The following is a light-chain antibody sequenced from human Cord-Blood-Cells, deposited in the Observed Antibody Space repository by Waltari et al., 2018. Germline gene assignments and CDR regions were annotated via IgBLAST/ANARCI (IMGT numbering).Light chain of an antibody. CDR2: HAS. J-gene: IGKJ1*01. Sequence: DIQMTQSPATLSASVGDRVTITCRASQSISSWLAWYQQKPGKAPKLLIYHASSLESGVSSRFSGSGSGTEFTLTISSLQPDDFATYYCQQYNSYSRTFGPGTKVEIK. CDR3: QQYNSYSRT. V-gene: IGKV1-5*03. CDR1: QSISSW.